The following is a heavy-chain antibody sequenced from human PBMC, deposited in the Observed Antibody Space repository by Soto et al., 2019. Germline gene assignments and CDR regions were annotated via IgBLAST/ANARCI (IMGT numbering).Heavy chain of an antibody. Sequence: GESLKISCKGSGYSFTSYWISWVRQMPGKGLEWMGRIDPSDSYTNYSPSFQGHVTISADKSISTAYLQWSSLKASDTAMYYCAIRVNIAAAGSYGMDVWGQGTTVTVSS. J-gene: IGHJ6*02. CDR1: GYSFTSYW. CDR2: IDPSDSYT. D-gene: IGHD6-13*01. CDR3: AIRVNIAAAGSYGMDV. V-gene: IGHV5-10-1*01.